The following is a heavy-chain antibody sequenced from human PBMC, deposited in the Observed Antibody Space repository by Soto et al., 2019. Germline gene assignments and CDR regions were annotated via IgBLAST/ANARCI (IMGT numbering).Heavy chain of an antibody. CDR2: IYPGDSDT. V-gene: IGHV5-51*01. CDR3: ARLPGVRGVFDGFNV. CDR1: GYSFAGYW. D-gene: IGHD3-10*01. J-gene: IGHJ3*01. Sequence: GSSLKISCKASGYSFAGYWIGWVRQIAGKGLDWMGVIYPGDSDTRYSPSFHGQVTISADKSISTAYLQWSSLKASDTAMYFCARLPGVRGVFDGFNVWGQGTMVTVSS.